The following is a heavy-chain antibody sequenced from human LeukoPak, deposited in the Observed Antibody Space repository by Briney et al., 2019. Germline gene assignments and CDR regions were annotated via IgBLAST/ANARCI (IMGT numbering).Heavy chain of an antibody. D-gene: IGHD3-16*02. V-gene: IGHV3-7*01. CDR3: ARADYDYVWGSYRQYYFDS. J-gene: IGHJ4*02. CDR2: MKQDGSEK. Sequence: PGGSLRLSCAASGFIYTSYWMSWVRQAPGKGLEWVANMKQDGSEKYYVDSVKGRFTISRDNAKNSLYLQMNSLRAEDTAVYYCARADYDYVWGSYRQYYFDSWGQGTLVTVSS. CDR1: GFIYTSYW.